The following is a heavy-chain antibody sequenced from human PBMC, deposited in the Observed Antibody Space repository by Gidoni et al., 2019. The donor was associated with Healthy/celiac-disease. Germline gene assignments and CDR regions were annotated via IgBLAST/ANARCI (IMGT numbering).Heavy chain of an antibody. J-gene: IGHJ5*02. CDR3: ASLGGVIGKAWFDP. D-gene: IGHD3-16*02. CDR2: IRSSISYT. V-gene: IGHV3-11*05. Sequence: QVQLVESGGGWVKPGGSLRRSCAAAGFTFSAYYMSWIRQAPGKGLGWVSYIRSSISYTNYADSVKVRFTISRDNAKNSLYLQMNSLRAEDTAVYYCASLGGVIGKAWFDPWGQGTLVTVSS. CDR1: GFTFSAYY.